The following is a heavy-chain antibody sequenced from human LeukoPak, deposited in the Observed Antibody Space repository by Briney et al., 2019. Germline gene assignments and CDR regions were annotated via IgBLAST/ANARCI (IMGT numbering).Heavy chain of an antibody. D-gene: IGHD3-22*01. CDR3: ARHHDSSGYYEEGYFDY. Sequence: ASVKVSCKASGYTFTSYDINWVRQATGQGLEWMGWMNPNSGNTGYAQKFQGRVTITTDESTSTAYMELSSLRSEDTAVYYCARHHDSSGYYEEGYFDYWGQGTLVTVSS. CDR2: MNPNSGNT. CDR1: GYTFTSYD. J-gene: IGHJ4*02. V-gene: IGHV1-8*03.